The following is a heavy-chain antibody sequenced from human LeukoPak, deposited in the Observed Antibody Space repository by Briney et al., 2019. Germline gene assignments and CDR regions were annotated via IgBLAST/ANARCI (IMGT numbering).Heavy chain of an antibody. CDR2: IYHSGST. CDR3: GRETVAATGTSVVFDY. V-gene: IGHV4-61*08. J-gene: IGHJ4*02. D-gene: IGHD6-13*01. CDR1: GASVSGSGYY. Sequence: SETLSLTCTVSGASVSGSGYYWSWIRQPPGKGLEWIGYIYHSGSTNYNPSLKSRVTISVDTSKNQFSLKLTSMTAADTAVYYCGRETVAATGTSVVFDYWGQGTLVTVSS.